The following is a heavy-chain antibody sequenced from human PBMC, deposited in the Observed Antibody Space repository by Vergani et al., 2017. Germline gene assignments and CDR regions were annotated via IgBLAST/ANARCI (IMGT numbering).Heavy chain of an antibody. CDR2: IITFFGTT. J-gene: IGHJ6*02. Sequence: QVQLVQSGAEVKKPGSSVKVSCKASGGPFKNSAFSWVRQVPGQGLEWMGRIITFFGTTDYAQKFQGRFTIIADEFTKTVDMQLSNLRSEDTAVYYCARSRVRGVTLYYYYYYGMDVWGQGTTVTVSS. D-gene: IGHD3-10*01. CDR1: GGPFKNSA. CDR3: ARSRVRGVTLYYYYYYGMDV. V-gene: IGHV1-69*13.